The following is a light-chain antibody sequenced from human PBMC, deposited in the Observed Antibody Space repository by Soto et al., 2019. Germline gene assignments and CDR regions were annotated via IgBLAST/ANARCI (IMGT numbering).Light chain of an antibody. V-gene: IGLV1-40*01. CDR2: GNN. J-gene: IGLJ2*01. CDR3: QSYDVRLSAVV. Sequence: QPVLTQPPSVSGAPGQRVTISCTGSSSNIGAGYDVHWYQQLPGTAPKLLMFGNNNRPSGVSDRFSGSKSDTSASLAITGLQAEDEADYYCQSYDVRLSAVVFGGGTKLTVL. CDR1: SSNIGAGYD.